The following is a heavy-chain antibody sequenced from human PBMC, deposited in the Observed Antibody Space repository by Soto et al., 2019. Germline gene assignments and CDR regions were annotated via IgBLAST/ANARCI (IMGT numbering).Heavy chain of an antibody. J-gene: IGHJ4*02. V-gene: IGHV4-59*08. D-gene: IGHD2-2*01. CDR3: ARGIWDIVVVPAAMRFDY. CDR2: IYYSGST. Sequence: PSETLSLTCTVSGGSISSYYWSWIRQPPGKGLEWIGYIYYSGSTNYNPSLKSRVTISVDTSKNQFSLKLSSVTAADTAVYYCARGIWDIVVVPAAMRFDYWGQGTLVTVSS. CDR1: GGSISSYY.